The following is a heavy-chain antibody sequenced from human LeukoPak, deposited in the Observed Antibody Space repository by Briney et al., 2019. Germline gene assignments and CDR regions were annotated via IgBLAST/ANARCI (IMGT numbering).Heavy chain of an antibody. V-gene: IGHV3-23*01. CDR3: ARDLHYYVAMVV. CDR1: GFTLSVYA. CDR2: IGSDSKP. J-gene: IGHJ6*02. Sequence: GGSLRLSCEASGFTLSVYAITWVRPALGRGLDWVSSIGSDSKPHYSGSVQGRYAISRDNSNNTLFQQLNSLRAEDTALYYCARDLHYYVAMVVGGQGPTVTVPS. D-gene: IGHD3-10*02.